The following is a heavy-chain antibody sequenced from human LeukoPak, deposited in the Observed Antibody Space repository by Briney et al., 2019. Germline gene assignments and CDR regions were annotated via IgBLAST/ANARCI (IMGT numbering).Heavy chain of an antibody. J-gene: IGHJ5*02. CDR1: GYSFTSYW. CDR3: ARHPTMVRGVIITGWFDP. V-gene: IGHV5-51*01. Sequence: GESLQISCKGSGYSFTSYWIGWVRQMPGKGLEWMGIIYPGDSDTRYSPSFQGQVTISADKSISTAYLQWSSLKASDTAMYYCARHPTMVRGVIITGWFDPWGQGTLVTVSS. D-gene: IGHD3-10*01. CDR2: IYPGDSDT.